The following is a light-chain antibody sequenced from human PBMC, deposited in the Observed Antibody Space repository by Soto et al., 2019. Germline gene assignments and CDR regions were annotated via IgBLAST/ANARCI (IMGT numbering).Light chain of an antibody. V-gene: IGKV1-27*01. Sequence: DIQMTQSPSSLSTSVGDRVTITCRASQGISNYLAWYQQKPGKVPKLLIYAASTLQSGVPSRFSGSRSGTDFTLTISSLQPEDVATYYYQKYNSAPWTFGQGTKVESK. CDR3: QKYNSAPWT. CDR2: AAS. J-gene: IGKJ1*01. CDR1: QGISNY.